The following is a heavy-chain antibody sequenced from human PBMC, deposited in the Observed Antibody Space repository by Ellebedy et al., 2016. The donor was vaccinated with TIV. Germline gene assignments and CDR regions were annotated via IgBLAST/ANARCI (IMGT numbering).Heavy chain of an antibody. CDR3: AKRVSGGASFDP. V-gene: IGHV4-59*02. D-gene: IGHD3-16*01. CDR1: GASVSSYF. J-gene: IGHJ5*02. CDR2: ITTSGST. Sequence: MPSETLSLTCTASGASVSSYFWSWIRQSPGKGLEWIGYITTSGSTNYNPSLKSRVTMSRDPSKNSLSLHLASVTATDTAIYYCAKRVSGGASFDPWGQGTLVTVSS.